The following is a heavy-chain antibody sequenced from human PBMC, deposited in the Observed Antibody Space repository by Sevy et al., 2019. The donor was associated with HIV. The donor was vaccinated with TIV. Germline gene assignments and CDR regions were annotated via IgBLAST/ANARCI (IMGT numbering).Heavy chain of an antibody. Sequence: SETLSLTCTVSGGSISSYYWSWIRQPPGKGLEWIGYIYYSGSTNYNPSLKSRVTISVDTSKNQFSLKLSSVTAADTAVYYCARALGYCSSTSCYGVGYYYYYMDVWGKGTTVTVSS. J-gene: IGHJ6*03. V-gene: IGHV4-59*01. CDR1: GGSISSYY. D-gene: IGHD2-2*01. CDR3: ARALGYCSSTSCYGVGYYYYYMDV. CDR2: IYYSGST.